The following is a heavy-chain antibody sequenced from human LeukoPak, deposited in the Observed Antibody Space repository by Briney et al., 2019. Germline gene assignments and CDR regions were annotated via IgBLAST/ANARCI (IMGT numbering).Heavy chain of an antibody. J-gene: IGHJ4*02. Sequence: PGGSLRLSCAASGFTFSSYGMHWVRQAPGKGLEWVANIKPDGSQKYYVDSVKGRFTISRDNAKNPLYLQMNSLRAEDTAVYYCANIYCSGGTCTYFDDWGQGTLVTVSS. CDR3: ANIYCSGGTCTYFDD. CDR2: IKPDGSQK. CDR1: GFTFSSYG. D-gene: IGHD2-15*01. V-gene: IGHV3-7*01.